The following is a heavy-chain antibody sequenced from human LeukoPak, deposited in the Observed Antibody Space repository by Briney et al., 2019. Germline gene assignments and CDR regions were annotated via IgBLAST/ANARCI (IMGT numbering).Heavy chain of an antibody. CDR1: GITFSTSD. V-gene: IGHV3-13*01. J-gene: IGHJ6*02. CDR3: AKGSVRVGMDV. Sequence: GGSLRLSCEASGITFSTSDMHWVRQAPGKGLEWVSVIGTAGDTYYADSVKGRFTISRENAKNSLYLQMNSLRAGDTAVYYCAKGSVRVGMDVWGQGTTVTVSS. D-gene: IGHD6-13*01. CDR2: IGTAGDT.